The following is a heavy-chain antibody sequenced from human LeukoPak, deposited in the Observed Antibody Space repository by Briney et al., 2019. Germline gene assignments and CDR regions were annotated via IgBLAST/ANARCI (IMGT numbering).Heavy chain of an antibody. CDR1: GFTFSSYG. Sequence: GGSLRLSCAASGFTFSSYGMSWVRQAPGKGLEWVSAISGSGGSTYYADSVKGRFTISRDNSKNTLYLQMNSLRAEDTAVYYCARDLRQLVVYAYWGQGTLVTVSS. CDR3: ARDLRQLVVYAY. CDR2: ISGSGGST. D-gene: IGHD6-13*01. V-gene: IGHV3-23*01. J-gene: IGHJ4*02.